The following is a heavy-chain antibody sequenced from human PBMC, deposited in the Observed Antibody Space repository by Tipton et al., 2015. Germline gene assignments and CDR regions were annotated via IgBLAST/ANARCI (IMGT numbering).Heavy chain of an antibody. CDR2: IYHRGDT. CDR1: GYSISSGYY. D-gene: IGHD5-24*01. CDR3: ARHLEMPTNQELFDY. J-gene: IGHJ4*02. V-gene: IGHV4-38-2*01. Sequence: GLVKPSETLSLTCAVSGYSISSGYYWGWIRQPPGKGLEWIGSIYHRGDTNYNLSLKSRVTISLDTSKNQFSLKVSSVTAADTAVYYCARHLEMPTNQELFDYWGQGTLVTVSS.